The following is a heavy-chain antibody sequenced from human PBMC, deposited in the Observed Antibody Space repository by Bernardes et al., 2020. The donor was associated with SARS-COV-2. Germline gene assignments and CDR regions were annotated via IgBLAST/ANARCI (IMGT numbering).Heavy chain of an antibody. J-gene: IGHJ4*02. CDR1: GGSISSSSYY. CDR2: IYYSGST. Sequence: SETLSLTCTVSGGSISSSSYYWGWIRQPPGKGLEWIGSIYYSGSTYYNPSLKSRVTISVDTSKNQFSLKLSSVTAADTAVYYFARGGSRATWIQLWFSPPFDYWGQGTLVTVSS. D-gene: IGHD5-18*01. V-gene: IGHV4-39*01. CDR3: ARGGSRATWIQLWFSPPFDY.